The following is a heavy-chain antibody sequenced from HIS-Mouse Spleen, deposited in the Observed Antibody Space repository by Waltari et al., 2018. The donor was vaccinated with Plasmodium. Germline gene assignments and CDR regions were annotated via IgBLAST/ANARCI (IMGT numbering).Heavy chain of an antibody. V-gene: IGHV3-30*18. D-gene: IGHD6-13*01. J-gene: IGHJ4*02. CDR2: ISYDGSNK. CDR1: GFTFSSYG. Sequence: QVQLVESGGVVVQPGRSLRLSCAASGFTFSSYGMHWVRQAPGKGLEWLAVISYDGSNKYYADSVKGRFTISRDNSKNTLYLQMNSLRAEDTAVYYCAKDRRSSSWYVDYWGQGTLVTVSS. CDR3: AKDRRSSSWYVDY.